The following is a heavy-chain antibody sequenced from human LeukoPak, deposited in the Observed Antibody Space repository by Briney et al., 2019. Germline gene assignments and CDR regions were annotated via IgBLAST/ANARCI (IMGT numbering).Heavy chain of an antibody. CDR3: TRDTLAGYGIDV. J-gene: IGHJ6*02. CDR1: GFTFRDYA. V-gene: IGHV3-49*03. CDR2: IRSNLYGGTT. Sequence: GGSLRLSCTISGFTFRDYAMNWFRQAPGKGLEWIGFIRSNLYGGTTEYAASVKGRFTISRDDSKSIAYLQMNSLKTEDTAVYYCTRDTLAGYGIDVWGQRTTV.